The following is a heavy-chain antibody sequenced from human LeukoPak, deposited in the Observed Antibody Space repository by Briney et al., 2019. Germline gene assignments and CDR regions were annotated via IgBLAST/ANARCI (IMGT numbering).Heavy chain of an antibody. Sequence: PSETLSLTCAVYGGSFSGYYWSWIRQPPGKGLEWIGEINHSGSTNYNPSLKSRVTISVDTSKNQFSLKLSSVTAADTAVYYCARALYYHDSSGYYFDYWGQGTLVTVSS. J-gene: IGHJ4*02. CDR2: INHSGST. CDR3: ARALYYHDSSGYYFDY. V-gene: IGHV4-34*01. CDR1: GGSFSGYY. D-gene: IGHD3-22*01.